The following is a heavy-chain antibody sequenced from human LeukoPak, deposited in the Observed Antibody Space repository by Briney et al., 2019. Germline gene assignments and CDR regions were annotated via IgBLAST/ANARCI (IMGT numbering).Heavy chain of an antibody. J-gene: IGHJ3*01. CDR2: IGRSGITT. CDR3: AKGDDFGDYHDAFDV. V-gene: IGHV3-23*01. D-gene: IGHD4-17*01. CDR1: GFTYTNHA. Sequence: PGGSLRLSCAASGFTYTNHALSWVRRAPGKGLEWVAGIGRSGITTYYAESVRGRFTISRDNSKSTMFLQMDRVRGDDSGVYYCAKGDDFGDYHDAFDVWGQGTMVTVSS.